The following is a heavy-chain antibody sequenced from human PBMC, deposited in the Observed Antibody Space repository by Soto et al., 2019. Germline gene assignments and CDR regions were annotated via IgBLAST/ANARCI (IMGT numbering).Heavy chain of an antibody. V-gene: IGHV1-2*02. CDR3: ARNMDYYYGPGSGNGHGF. Sequence: QVQLVQSGAEVKEPGESVRVSCEASGYTFTAYYIHWVRQAPGQGLEWMGWINPKFGDTTYAQDFQGRVSMTRDMSISTVYIELSRLTSDDTAIYYCARNMDYYYGPGSGNGHGFWGQGTTVTVFS. D-gene: IGHD3-10*01. CDR1: GYTFTAYY. CDR2: INPKFGDT. J-gene: IGHJ6*02.